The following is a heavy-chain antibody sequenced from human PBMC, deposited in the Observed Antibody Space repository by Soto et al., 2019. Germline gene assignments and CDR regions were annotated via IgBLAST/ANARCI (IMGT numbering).Heavy chain of an antibody. J-gene: IGHJ4*02. CDR2: MNPNSGNT. Sequence: ASVKVSCKASGYTFTSYDISWVRQATGQGLEWMGWMNPNSGNTGYAQKFQGRVTMTRNTSISTAYMELSSLRSEDTAVYYCARSFKPYYDFWSGYCWFDYWGQGTLVTVSS. D-gene: IGHD3-3*01. CDR1: GYTFTSYD. CDR3: ARSFKPYYDFWSGYCWFDY. V-gene: IGHV1-8*01.